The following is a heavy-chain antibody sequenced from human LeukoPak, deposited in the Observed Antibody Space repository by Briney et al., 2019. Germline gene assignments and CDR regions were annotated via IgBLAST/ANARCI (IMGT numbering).Heavy chain of an antibody. D-gene: IGHD5-18*01. Sequence: SETLSLTCTVSGGSISSSSYYWAWIRQPPGKGLEWIGSIYYSGSTNYNPSLKSRVTISGHTSKNQFSLKLSSVTAADTAVYYCARVQIAYSYGLFDYWGQGTLVTVSS. V-gene: IGHV4-39*07. CDR1: GGSISSSSYY. J-gene: IGHJ4*02. CDR2: IYYSGST. CDR3: ARVQIAYSYGLFDY.